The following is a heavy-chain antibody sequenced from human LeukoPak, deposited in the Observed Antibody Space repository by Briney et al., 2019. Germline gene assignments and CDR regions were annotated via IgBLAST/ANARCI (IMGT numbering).Heavy chain of an antibody. CDR2: ISSTSKTI. D-gene: IGHD3-22*01. J-gene: IGHJ4*02. Sequence: GGSLRLSCAASGFSFSSYSMNWVRQAPGKGLEWVSYISSTSKTIFYADSVKGRFIISRDNAKNSLYLQMNSLRAEDTAVYYCARDGHSSDFGYWGQGTLVAVSS. V-gene: IGHV3-48*01. CDR3: ARDGHSSDFGY. CDR1: GFSFSSYS.